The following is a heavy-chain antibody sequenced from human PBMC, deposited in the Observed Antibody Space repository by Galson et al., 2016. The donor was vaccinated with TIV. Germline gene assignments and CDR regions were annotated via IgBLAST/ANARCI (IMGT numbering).Heavy chain of an antibody. CDR3: AKQFVDV. Sequence: SLRLSCAASGFTFSSYAMNWVRQAPGKGLEWVSSISENSGSTDYADSVKGRFTISRDNSKNTLYLQMDSLRAEDTAVYYCAKQFVDVWGQGTTATVSS. J-gene: IGHJ6*02. D-gene: IGHD5-24*01. CDR2: ISENSGST. CDR1: GFTFSSYA. V-gene: IGHV3-23*01.